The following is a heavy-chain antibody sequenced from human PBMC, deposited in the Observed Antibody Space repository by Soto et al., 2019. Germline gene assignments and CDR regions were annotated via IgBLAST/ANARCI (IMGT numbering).Heavy chain of an antibody. J-gene: IGHJ6*03. CDR1: GYTFTSYY. CDR3: ARDQEPSTLYYDNYYMDV. CDR2: INHSGGST. Sequence: QVQLVQSGAEVKKPGASVTVSCKASGYTFTSYYIHWVRQAPGQGLEWMGIINHSGGSTSYAQKCQGRVTMTRDTSTSTVYMEVSGLRYEDTAVYYCARDQEPSTLYYDNYYMDVWSKGTTFTVSS. V-gene: IGHV1-46*03.